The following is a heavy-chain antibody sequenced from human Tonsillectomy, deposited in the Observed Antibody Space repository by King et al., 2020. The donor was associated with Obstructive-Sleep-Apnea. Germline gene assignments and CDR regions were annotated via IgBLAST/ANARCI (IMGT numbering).Heavy chain of an antibody. D-gene: IGHD2-8*01. V-gene: IGHV1-46*01. Sequence: VQLVQSGPEVKKPGASVMVSCKASGYRFTDYYIHWVRQAPGQGPQWMGTIDPSGGRTGYAEQFQDRVIVTRDTSTNTAYMQLSCLTSEDTALYYCARAGTQVSPLFYFHGMDVWGQGTTVTVSS. CDR3: ARAGTQVSPLFYFHGMDV. CDR2: IDPSGGRT. CDR1: GYRFTDYY. J-gene: IGHJ6*02.